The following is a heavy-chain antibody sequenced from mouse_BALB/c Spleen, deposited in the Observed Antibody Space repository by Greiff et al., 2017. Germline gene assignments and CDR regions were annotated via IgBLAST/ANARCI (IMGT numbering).Heavy chain of an antibody. D-gene: IGHD2-1*01. V-gene: IGHV10S3*01. Sequence: EVQLVETGGGLVQPKGSLKLSCAASGFTFNTNAMNWVRQAPGKGLEWVARIRSKSNNYATYYADSVKDRFTISRDDSQSMLYLQMNNLKTEDTAMYYCVRDLYYGNPFAYWGQGTLVTVSA. CDR2: IRSKSNNYAT. J-gene: IGHJ3*01. CDR1: GFTFNTNA. CDR3: VRDLYYGNPFAY.